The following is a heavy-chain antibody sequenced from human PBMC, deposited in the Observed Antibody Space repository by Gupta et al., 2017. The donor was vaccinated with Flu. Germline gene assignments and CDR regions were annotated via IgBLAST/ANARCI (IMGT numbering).Heavy chain of an antibody. CDR3: ARHERYLEWSLSFGMDV. Sequence: QLQLQESGPGLVKPSETLSLTCTVSGGSINTINNYWGWVRQSPGKGLEWIGSVYFSGRTYYNPSLKSRVKISVDTSINQFSLQLTSVTAADRAVYYCARHERYLEWSLSFGMDVWGRGSTVTVSS. V-gene: IGHV4-39*01. CDR2: VYFSGRT. J-gene: IGHJ6*02. CDR1: GGSINTINNY. D-gene: IGHD3-3*01.